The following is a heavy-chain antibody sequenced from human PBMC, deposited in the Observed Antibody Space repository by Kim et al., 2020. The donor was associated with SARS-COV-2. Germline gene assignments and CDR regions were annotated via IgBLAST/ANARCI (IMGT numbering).Heavy chain of an antibody. CDR3: AILAETGPFDI. Sequence: TNYSPSFQGHVTMSADKSISTAYLQWSSLKASDTAMYYCAILAETGPFDIWGQGTMVTVSS. CDR2: T. V-gene: IGHV5-10-1*01. D-gene: IGHD3-3*02. J-gene: IGHJ3*02.